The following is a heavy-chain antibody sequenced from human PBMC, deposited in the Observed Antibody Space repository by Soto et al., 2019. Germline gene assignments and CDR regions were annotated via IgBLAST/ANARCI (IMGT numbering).Heavy chain of an antibody. Sequence: ASVKVSCKASGYTFTSYAMHWVRQAPGQRLEWMGWINAGNGNTKYSQKFQGRVTITRDTSASTAYMELSSLRSEDTAAYYCARSLRYSSSWYAPDFDYWGQGTLVTVSS. CDR3: ARSLRYSSSWYAPDFDY. V-gene: IGHV1-3*01. CDR1: GYTFTSYA. D-gene: IGHD6-13*01. CDR2: INAGNGNT. J-gene: IGHJ4*02.